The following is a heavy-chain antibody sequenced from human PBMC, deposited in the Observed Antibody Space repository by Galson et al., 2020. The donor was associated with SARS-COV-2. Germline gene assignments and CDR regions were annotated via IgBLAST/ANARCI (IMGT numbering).Heavy chain of an antibody. J-gene: IGHJ1*01. CDR3: ANLEKEWSSSRTDPAEYFQH. CDR2: ISYDGSNK. D-gene: IGHD6-13*01. CDR1: GFTFSSYG. V-gene: IGHV3-30*18. Sequence: GGSLRLSCAASGFTFSSYGMHWVRQAPGKGLAWVAAISYDGSNKYYADSVKGRFTISRDNSKNTLYLQMNSLRAEDTAVYYCANLEKEWSSSRTDPAEYFQHWGQGTLVTVSS.